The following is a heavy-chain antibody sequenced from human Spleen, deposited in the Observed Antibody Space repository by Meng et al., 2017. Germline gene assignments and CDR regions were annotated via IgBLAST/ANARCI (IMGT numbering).Heavy chain of an antibody. CDR1: GGSISITNYY. J-gene: IGHJ6*02. D-gene: IGHD3-10*01. V-gene: IGHV4-61*05. Sequence: SETLSLTCTASGGSISITNYYWGWIRQPPGKGLEWIGYIYYSGSTNYNPSLKSLVTISVDTSKNQFSLKLSAVTAADTAVYYCARGRGGMDVWGQGTTVTVSS. CDR3: ARGRGGMDV. CDR2: IYYSGST.